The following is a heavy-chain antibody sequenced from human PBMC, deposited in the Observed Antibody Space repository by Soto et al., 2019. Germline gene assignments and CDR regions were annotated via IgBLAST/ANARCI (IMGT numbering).Heavy chain of an antibody. V-gene: IGHV1-24*01. CDR3: VRCVPWFDS. J-gene: IGHJ5*01. CDR1: GYNLVQLS. CDR2: FDPYQDRT. Sequence: ASVKVSCKVNGYNLVQLSIYWVRQAPGKGPEWLGGFDPYQDRTIYAQRFQDRVTLTTDTSTRTAYMELRSLQSDDTAVYYCVRCVPWFDSWGQGTLVTVSS.